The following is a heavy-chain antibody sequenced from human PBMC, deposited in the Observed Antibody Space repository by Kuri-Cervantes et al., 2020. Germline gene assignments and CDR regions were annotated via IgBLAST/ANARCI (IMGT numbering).Heavy chain of an antibody. J-gene: IGHJ5*02. CDR3: ASFSLIVGASGSGYWFDP. Sequence: SETLSLTCTVSGGSISSYYWSWIRQPPGKGLEWIGEIYHSGSTNYNPSLKSRVTISVDKSKNQFSLKLSSVTAADTAVYYCASFSLIVGASGSGYWFDPWGQGTLVTVSS. CDR1: GGSISSYY. D-gene: IGHD1-26*01. V-gene: IGHV4-59*12. CDR2: IYHSGST.